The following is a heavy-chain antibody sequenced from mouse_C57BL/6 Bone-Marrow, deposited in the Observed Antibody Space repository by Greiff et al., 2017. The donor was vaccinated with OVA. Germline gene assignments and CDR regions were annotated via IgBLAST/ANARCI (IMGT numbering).Heavy chain of an antibody. Sequence: QVQLQQPGAELVKPGASVKLSCKASGYTFTSYWMQWVKQRPGQGLEWIGEIDPSDSYTNYNQKFKGKATLTVETSSSTAYMQLSSLTSEDSAVYYFARVGYWGQGTTLTVSA. J-gene: IGHJ2*01. CDR1: GYTFTSYW. CDR3: ARVGY. CDR2: IDPSDSYT. V-gene: IGHV1-50*01.